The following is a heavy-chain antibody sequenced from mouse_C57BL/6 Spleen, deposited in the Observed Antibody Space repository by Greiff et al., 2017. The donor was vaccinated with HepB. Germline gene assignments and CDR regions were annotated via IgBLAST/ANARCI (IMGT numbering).Heavy chain of an antibody. D-gene: IGHD2-3*01. CDR1: GYAFSSSW. J-gene: IGHJ2*01. Sequence: QVQLKESGPELVKPGASVKISCKASGYAFSSSWMNWVKQRPGKGLEWIGRIYPGDGDTNYNGKFKGKATLTADKSSSTAYMQLSSLTSEDSAVYFCARREDDGYYWGQGTTLTVSS. CDR3: ARREDDGYY. V-gene: IGHV1-82*01. CDR2: IYPGDGDT.